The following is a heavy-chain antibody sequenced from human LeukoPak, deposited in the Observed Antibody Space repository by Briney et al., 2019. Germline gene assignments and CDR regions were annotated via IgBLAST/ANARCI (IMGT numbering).Heavy chain of an antibody. Sequence: GESLKISCQGSGYKFTSYWIGWVRQMPGKGLEWMGIIYPGDSDIRYSPPFQGQVTISADKSMSTAYLQWRSLKASDTAMYYCAKTNCGCDCYSAIDYWGQGTLVTVSS. J-gene: IGHJ4*02. V-gene: IGHV5-51*01. CDR1: GYKFTSYW. CDR3: AKTNCGCDCYSAIDY. D-gene: IGHD2-21*02. CDR2: IYPGDSDI.